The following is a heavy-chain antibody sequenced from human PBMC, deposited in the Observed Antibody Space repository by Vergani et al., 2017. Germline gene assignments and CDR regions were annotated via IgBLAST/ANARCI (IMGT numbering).Heavy chain of an antibody. CDR2: IFSNDEK. CDR1: GFSLSNARMG. V-gene: IGHV2-26*01. Sequence: QVTLKESGPVLVKPTETLTLTCTVSGFSLSNARMGVSWIRQPPGKALEWLAHIFSNDEKSYSTSLKSRLTISKDTSKSQVVLTMTNMDPVDTATYYCAHRRRYDSSGWGYFQHWGQGTLVTVSS. J-gene: IGHJ1*01. D-gene: IGHD3-22*01. CDR3: AHRRRYDSSGWGYFQH.